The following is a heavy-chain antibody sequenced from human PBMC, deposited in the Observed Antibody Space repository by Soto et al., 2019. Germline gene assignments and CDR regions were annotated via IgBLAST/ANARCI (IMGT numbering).Heavy chain of an antibody. CDR2: ISGSGGST. V-gene: IGHV3-23*01. CDR1: GFTFSSYA. CDR3: AKSTSYYYDSSGYSPFDY. Sequence: GGSLRLSCAASGFTFSSYAMSWVRQAPGKGLEWVSAISGSGGSTYYADSVKGRFTISRDNSKNTLYLQMNSLRAEDTAVYYCAKSTSYYYDSSGYSPFDYWGQGTLVTVSS. D-gene: IGHD3-22*01. J-gene: IGHJ4*02.